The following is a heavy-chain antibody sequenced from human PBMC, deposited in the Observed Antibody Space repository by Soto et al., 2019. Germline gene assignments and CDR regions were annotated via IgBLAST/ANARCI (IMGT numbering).Heavy chain of an antibody. CDR2: IIPILGIA. CDR1: GGTFSSYT. D-gene: IGHD2-15*01. Sequence: QVQLVQSGAEVKKPGSSVKVSCKASGGTFSSYTISWVRQAPGQGLEWMGRIIPILGIANYAQKFQGRVTITADKSTSTAYMELSSLRSEDTAVYYCAREGLAATPSLAAFDIWGQGTMVTVSS. J-gene: IGHJ3*02. CDR3: AREGLAATPSLAAFDI. V-gene: IGHV1-69*08.